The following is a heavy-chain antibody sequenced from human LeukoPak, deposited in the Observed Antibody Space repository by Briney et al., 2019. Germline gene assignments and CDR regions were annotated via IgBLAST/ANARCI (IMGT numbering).Heavy chain of an antibody. V-gene: IGHV4-59*01. D-gene: IGHD3-22*01. Sequence: PSETLSLTCTVSGGSISSYYWSWIRQPPGKGLEWIGCIYYSGSTNYNPSFKSRVTISVDTSKNQFSLKLSSVTAADTAVYYCARGAYYYDSSGYRIFDYWGQGTLVTVSS. CDR3: ARGAYYYDSSGYRIFDY. J-gene: IGHJ4*02. CDR2: IYYSGST. CDR1: GGSISSYY.